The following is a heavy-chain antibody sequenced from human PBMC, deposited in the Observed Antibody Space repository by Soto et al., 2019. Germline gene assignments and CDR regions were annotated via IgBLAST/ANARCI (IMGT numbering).Heavy chain of an antibody. D-gene: IGHD3-9*01. V-gene: IGHV4-30-4*01. Sequence: SETLSLTCTVSGGSISSGDYYWIWIRQPPGKGLEWIGYIYYSGSTYYNPSLKSRVTISVDTSKNQFSLKLSSVTAADTAVYYCARLPYYDILTGTPHDYWGQGTLVTVSS. CDR2: IYYSGST. CDR3: ARLPYYDILTGTPHDY. J-gene: IGHJ4*02. CDR1: GGSISSGDYY.